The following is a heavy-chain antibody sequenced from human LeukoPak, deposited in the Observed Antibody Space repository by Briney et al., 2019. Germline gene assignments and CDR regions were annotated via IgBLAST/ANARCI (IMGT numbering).Heavy chain of an antibody. J-gene: IGHJ4*02. CDR1: GYTFTSYY. V-gene: IGHV1-46*01. CDR3: ARGSTYCSSISCPMINCDY. D-gene: IGHD2-2*01. CDR2: IDPSGGST. Sequence: GASVKVSCKASGYTFTSYYMHWVRQAPGQGLEWMGIIDPSGGSTRYPQKFQGRVTMTGDTSTSTVYMEFSSLRFEDTAVYYCARGSTYCSSISCPMINCDYWGRGTLVTVSS.